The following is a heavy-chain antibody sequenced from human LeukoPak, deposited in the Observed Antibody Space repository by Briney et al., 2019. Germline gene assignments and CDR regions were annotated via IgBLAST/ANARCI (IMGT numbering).Heavy chain of an antibody. CDR3: ARAHNYAFDN. CDR1: GFTFSYYS. Sequence: GGSLRLSCAASGFTFSYYSMNWVRQAPGKGLEWISYIGISSVNTKYSDSVKGRFTILGDSAKNSLYLQMNTLRVKDTAVYYCARAHNYAFDNWGQGTLVTVSS. J-gene: IGHJ4*02. D-gene: IGHD4-11*01. V-gene: IGHV3-48*04. CDR2: IGISSVNT.